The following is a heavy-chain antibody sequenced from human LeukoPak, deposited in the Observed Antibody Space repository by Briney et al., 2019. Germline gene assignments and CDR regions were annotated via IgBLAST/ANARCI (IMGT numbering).Heavy chain of an antibody. Sequence: GGSLRLSCAASGFTFSDYYMSWIRQAPGKGLEWVSYISSSGSTIYYADSVKGRFTISRDNAKNSLYLQMNSLRAEDTALYYCARGGMAVAGYYYYYYMNVWGKGTTVTVSS. V-gene: IGHV3-11*01. D-gene: IGHD6-19*01. CDR3: ARGGMAVAGYYYYYYMNV. CDR1: GFTFSDYY. CDR2: ISSSGSTI. J-gene: IGHJ6*03.